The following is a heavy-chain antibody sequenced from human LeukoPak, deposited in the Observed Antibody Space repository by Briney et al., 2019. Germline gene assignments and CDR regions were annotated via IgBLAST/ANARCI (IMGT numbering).Heavy chain of an antibody. CDR2: IYYSGST. J-gene: IGHJ3*02. CDR1: GDSINSYY. Sequence: SETLSLTCSVSGDSINSYYWGWIRQPPGKGLEWIGYIYYSGSTNYNPSLKSRLTISVDTSKNQFSLKLSSVTAADTVVYYCARLTKRNDPFAIWGQGTMVTVSS. V-gene: IGHV4-59*01. CDR3: ARLTKRNDPFAI. D-gene: IGHD1-14*01.